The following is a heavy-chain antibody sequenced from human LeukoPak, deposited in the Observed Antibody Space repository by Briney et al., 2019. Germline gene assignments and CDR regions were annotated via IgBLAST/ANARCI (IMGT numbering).Heavy chain of an antibody. CDR1: GFSFSSHG. CDR2: MSNDGDNK. Sequence: GGSPRLSCEASGFSFSSHGMHWVRQAPGKGLEWLALMSNDGDNKDYADSVKGRFTISRDNSKNTLYLQMNSLTTEDTALYYCAKDPSSGWYRWSMDVWGQGTTVTVSS. V-gene: IGHV3-30*18. D-gene: IGHD6-19*01. CDR3: AKDPSSGWYRWSMDV. J-gene: IGHJ6*02.